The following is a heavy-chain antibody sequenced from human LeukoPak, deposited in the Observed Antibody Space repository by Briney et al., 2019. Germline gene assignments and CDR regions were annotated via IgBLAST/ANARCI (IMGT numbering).Heavy chain of an antibody. Sequence: SETLSLTCAVYGGSFSGYYWSWIRQPPGKGLEWIGEINHSGSTNYNPSLKSRVTISVDTSKNQFSLKLSSVTAADTAVYYCARGGRGDSSSWYFPYYYYMDVWGKGTTVTVSS. CDR1: GGSFSGYY. J-gene: IGHJ6*03. V-gene: IGHV4-34*01. CDR3: ARGGRGDSSSWYFPYYYYMDV. CDR2: INHSGST. D-gene: IGHD6-13*01.